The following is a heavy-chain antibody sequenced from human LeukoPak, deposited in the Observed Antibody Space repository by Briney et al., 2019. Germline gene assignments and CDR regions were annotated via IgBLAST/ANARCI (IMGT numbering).Heavy chain of an antibody. D-gene: IGHD5-12*01. J-gene: IGHJ4*02. CDR2: ISPGGGPT. CDR3: AKDGAWLRFDD. Sequence: SGGSLRLSCAGSGFPFSSHGMNWVRQAPGKGLEWVSGISPGGGPTYYADSVKGRFTISRDDSKSTLYLQMKNLRAEDMAVYYCAKDGAWLRFDDWGQGILVTVSS. V-gene: IGHV3-23*01. CDR1: GFPFSSHG.